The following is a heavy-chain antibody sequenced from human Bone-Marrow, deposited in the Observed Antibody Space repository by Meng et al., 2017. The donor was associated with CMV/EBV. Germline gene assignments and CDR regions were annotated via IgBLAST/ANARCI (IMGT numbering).Heavy chain of an antibody. V-gene: IGHV5-51*01. CDR1: GYSFTSYW. D-gene: IGHD3-3*01. Sequence: GESLKISCQGSGYSFTSYWMGWERQMPGKGLEWMGIIYPGDSDTRYSPSFQGQVTISADKSISTDYLQWSSLKASDTAMYYCARHHHYDFWSGYSPWYFDYWGQETLVTVSS. CDR3: ARHHHYDFWSGYSPWYFDY. CDR2: IYPGDSDT. J-gene: IGHJ4*02.